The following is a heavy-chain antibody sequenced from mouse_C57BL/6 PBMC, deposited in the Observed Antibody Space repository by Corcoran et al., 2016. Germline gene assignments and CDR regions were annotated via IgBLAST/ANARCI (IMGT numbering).Heavy chain of an antibody. CDR3: ASQNLAY. J-gene: IGHJ3*01. Sequence: QIQLVQSGPELKKPGETVKISCKASGYTFTTYGMSCVKQAPGKGLKWMGWINTYSGVPTYADDFKGRFAFSLETSASTAYLQINNLKNEDTATYFCASQNLAYWGQGTLVTVSA. CDR1: GYTFTTYG. V-gene: IGHV9-3*01. CDR2: INTYSGVP.